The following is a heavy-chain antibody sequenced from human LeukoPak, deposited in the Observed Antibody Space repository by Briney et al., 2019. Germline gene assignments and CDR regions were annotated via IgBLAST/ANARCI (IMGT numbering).Heavy chain of an antibody. CDR3: AGYTDY. CDR1: GFKFSSYE. Sequence: GGSLRLSCAASGFKFSSYEMNWVRQAPGKGLEWISYISRSGSSILYADSVKGRFTISRDNAKNSLYLQMHSLRADDMGIYYCAGYTDYRGQGTLVTVSS. V-gene: IGHV3-48*03. J-gene: IGHJ4*02. CDR2: ISRSGSSI. D-gene: IGHD3-16*02.